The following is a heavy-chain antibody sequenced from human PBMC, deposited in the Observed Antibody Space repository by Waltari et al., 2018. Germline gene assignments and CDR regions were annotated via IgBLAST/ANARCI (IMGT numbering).Heavy chain of an antibody. J-gene: IGHJ4*02. Sequence: QVQLVQSGAEVKKPGSSVKVSCKASGGTFWSYAISWVRQAPGQGLEWMGRIIPILGTTKYARKCQGRVTITADKSTSTAYMGLSSLGAEDTAVYYCARDTGSSGYYFDYWGQGTLVTVSS. CDR1: GGTFWSYA. CDR3: ARDTGSSGYYFDY. CDR2: IIPILGTT. V-gene: IGHV1-69*04. D-gene: IGHD6-6*01.